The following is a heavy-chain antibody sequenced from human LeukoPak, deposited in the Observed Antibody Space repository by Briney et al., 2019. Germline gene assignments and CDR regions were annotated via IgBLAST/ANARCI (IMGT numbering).Heavy chain of an antibody. Sequence: PGGSLRLSCAASGFSFSSHSRNWVRQAPGKGLEWVSSVSSGSPYTYYADSVKGRFTISRDNAKNSLYLQMNSLRAEGTAVYYCARDGNEGWIDYWGQGTLVTVSS. CDR3: ARDGNEGWIDY. CDR1: GFSFSSHS. V-gene: IGHV3-21*01. D-gene: IGHD4-23*01. CDR2: VSSGSPYT. J-gene: IGHJ4*02.